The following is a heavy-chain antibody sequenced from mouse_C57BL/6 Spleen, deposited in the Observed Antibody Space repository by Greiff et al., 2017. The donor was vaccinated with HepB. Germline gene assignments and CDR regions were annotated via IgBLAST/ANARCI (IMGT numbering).Heavy chain of an antibody. CDR1: GYTFTSYW. CDR3: ARQRITTVVATGYWYFDV. V-gene: IGHV1-53*01. D-gene: IGHD1-1*01. Sequence: QVQLQQPGTELVKPGASVKLSCKASGYTFTSYWMHWVKQRSGQGLEWIGNINPSNGGTNYNEKFKSKATLTVDKSSSTAYMQLSSLTSEDSAVYYCARQRITTVVATGYWYFDVWGTGTTVTVSS. CDR2: INPSNGGT. J-gene: IGHJ1*03.